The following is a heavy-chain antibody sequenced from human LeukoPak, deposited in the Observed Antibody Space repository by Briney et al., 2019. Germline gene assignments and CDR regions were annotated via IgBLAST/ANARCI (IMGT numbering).Heavy chain of an antibody. J-gene: IGHJ4*02. CDR2: MSPTSGGT. Sequence: ASVKVSCKASGYTFADYYMHWVRQAPGQGLEWMGRMSPTSGGTNYAPTFQGRVTMTRATSISTVYMELSSLRSDDTAIYYCARDDGLDYWGQGTLVTVSS. CDR1: GYTFADYY. V-gene: IGHV1-2*06. CDR3: ARDDGLDY.